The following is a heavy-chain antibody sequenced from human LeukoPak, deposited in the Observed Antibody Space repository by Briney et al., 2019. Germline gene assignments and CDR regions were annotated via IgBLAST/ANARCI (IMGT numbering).Heavy chain of an antibody. J-gene: IGHJ4*02. V-gene: IGHV3-74*01. D-gene: IGHD4-17*01. CDR3: ARVAYGDYGVFDH. Sequence: GGSLRLSCAASRFTFSDYWMHWVRQAPGKGLVWVSRINRDGGGTTYADSVKGRFTISRDNAKNTLYLQMNSLRAEDTAVYFCARVAYGDYGVFDHWGQGTLVTVSS. CDR2: INRDGGGT. CDR1: RFTFSDYW.